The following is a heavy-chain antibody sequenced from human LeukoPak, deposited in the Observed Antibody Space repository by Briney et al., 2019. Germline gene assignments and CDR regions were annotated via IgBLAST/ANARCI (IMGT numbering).Heavy chain of an antibody. D-gene: IGHD3-22*01. CDR2: ISYDGSNK. V-gene: IGHV3-30*18. CDR3: AKIPTYYDLY. CDR1: GITFSSYG. Sequence: GGSLRLSCAASGITFSSYGMHWVRQAPGKGLEWVAVISYDGSNKNHADSVKGRFTISRDNSKNTLYLQMNSLRAEDTAVYYCAKIPTYYDLYWGQGTLVTVSS. J-gene: IGHJ4*02.